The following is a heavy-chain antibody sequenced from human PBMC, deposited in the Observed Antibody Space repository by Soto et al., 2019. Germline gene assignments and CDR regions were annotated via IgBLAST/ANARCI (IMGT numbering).Heavy chain of an antibody. J-gene: IGHJ5*02. V-gene: IGHV1-18*01. Sequence: ASVKVSCKASGYTFTSYGISWVRQAPGQGLEWMGWISAYNGNTNYAQKLQGRVTMTTDTSTSTAYMELRSLRSDDTAVYYCARVYYGSGSYYNDGNWFDPWGQGTLVTVSS. CDR1: GYTFTSYG. D-gene: IGHD3-10*01. CDR3: ARVYYGSGSYYNDGNWFDP. CDR2: ISAYNGNT.